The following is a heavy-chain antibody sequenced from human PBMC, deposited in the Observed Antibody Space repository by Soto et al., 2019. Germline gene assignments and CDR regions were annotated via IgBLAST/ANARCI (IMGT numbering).Heavy chain of an antibody. CDR3: ARDPGLGSNYFDY. CDR1: GFTFSSYG. V-gene: IGHV3-33*01. J-gene: IGHJ4*02. Sequence: GGSLRLSCAASGFTFSSYGMHWVRQAPGKGLEWVAVIWYDGSNKYYADSVKGRFTISRDNSKNTLYLQMNSLRAEDTAVYYCARDPGLGSNYFDYWGQGTLVTVSS. CDR2: IWYDGSNK. D-gene: IGHD1-26*01.